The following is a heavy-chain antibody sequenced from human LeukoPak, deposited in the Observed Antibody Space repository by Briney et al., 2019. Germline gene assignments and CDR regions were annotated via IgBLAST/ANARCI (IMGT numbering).Heavy chain of an antibody. Sequence: GGSLRLSCAASGFTFSTYAIHWVRQAPGKGLEWVSSISGGGESTYYADSVKGRFTVSRDNSKNTLYLQINSLRGEDTAVYYCAKGKYSSGGVPDYWGQGTLVTVSS. CDR2: ISGGGEST. D-gene: IGHD6-19*01. CDR3: AKGKYSSGGVPDY. CDR1: GFTFSTYA. V-gene: IGHV3-23*01. J-gene: IGHJ4*02.